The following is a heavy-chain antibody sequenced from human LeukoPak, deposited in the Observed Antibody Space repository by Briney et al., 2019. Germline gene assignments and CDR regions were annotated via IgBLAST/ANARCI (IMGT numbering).Heavy chain of an antibody. CDR3: AREALFSSGYCSSTSCPQFDY. J-gene: IGHJ4*02. V-gene: IGHV1-18*01. CDR1: GYTFTSYG. CDR2: ISAYNGNT. Sequence: GASVKVSCKASGYTFTSYGISWVRQAPGQGLEWMGWISAYNGNTNYAQKLQGRVTMTTDTSTSTAYMELRSLRSDDTAVYYCAREALFSSGYCSSTSCPQFDYWGQGTLVTVSS. D-gene: IGHD2-2*01.